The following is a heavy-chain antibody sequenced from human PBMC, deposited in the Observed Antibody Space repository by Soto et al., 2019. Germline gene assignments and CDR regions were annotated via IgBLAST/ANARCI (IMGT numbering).Heavy chain of an antibody. CDR1: GFTVSRNY. CDR2: IYSGGNT. D-gene: IGHD3-22*01. Sequence: GGSLRLSCAASGFTVSRNYMSWVRQAPGKGLEWVSVIYSGGNTYYADSVKGRFTISRHNFKNTLYLQMNSLRAEDTAVYYCASTYDSSTYWAFDIWGQGTMVTVSS. J-gene: IGHJ3*02. V-gene: IGHV3-53*04. CDR3: ASTYDSSTYWAFDI.